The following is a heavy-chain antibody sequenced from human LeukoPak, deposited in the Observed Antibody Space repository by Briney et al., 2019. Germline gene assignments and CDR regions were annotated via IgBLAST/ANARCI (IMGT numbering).Heavy chain of an antibody. CDR1: GYTFTSYG. CDR3: ARTAARRFDY. V-gene: IGHV1-18*01. Sequence: ASVKVSCKASGYTFTSYGISWVRQAPGQGLEWMGWISAYNGNTNYAQKFQGRVTMTRDTSTSTVYMELSSLRSDDTAVYYCARTAARRFDYWGQGTLATVSS. D-gene: IGHD6-6*01. CDR2: ISAYNGNT. J-gene: IGHJ4*02.